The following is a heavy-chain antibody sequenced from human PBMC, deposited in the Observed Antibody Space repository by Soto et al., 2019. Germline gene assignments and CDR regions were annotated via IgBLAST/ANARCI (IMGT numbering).Heavy chain of an antibody. CDR2: ISAYNGNT. Sequence: QVQLVQSGAEVKKPGASVKVSCKASGYTFTSYGISWVRQAPGQGLEWMGWISAYNGNTNYAQKLQGRVTMTTDTSTSTAYMELRSLRSDDTAVYYCARDGLRYFDWLPYYYYYMDVWGKGTTVTVSS. D-gene: IGHD3-9*01. V-gene: IGHV1-18*01. J-gene: IGHJ6*03. CDR1: GYTFTSYG. CDR3: ARDGLRYFDWLPYYYYYMDV.